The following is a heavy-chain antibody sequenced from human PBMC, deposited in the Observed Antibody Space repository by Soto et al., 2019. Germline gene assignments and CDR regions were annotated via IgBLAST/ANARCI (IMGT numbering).Heavy chain of an antibody. D-gene: IGHD3-22*01. Sequence: QVQLQESGPGLVKPSETLSLTCTVSGDSITSAGYYWSWIRQHPGKGLEWFGYMYHSGTTYYNPSLSSRVTISVDTSKNQFSLKLTSVTAADTAMYYCARYKGDTRLFDPWGRGTLVTVSS. CDR2: MYHSGTT. CDR3: ARYKGDTRLFDP. CDR1: GDSITSAGYY. V-gene: IGHV4-31*03. J-gene: IGHJ5*02.